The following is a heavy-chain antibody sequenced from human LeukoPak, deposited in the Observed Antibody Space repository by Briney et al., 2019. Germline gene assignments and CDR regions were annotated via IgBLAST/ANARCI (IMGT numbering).Heavy chain of an antibody. J-gene: IGHJ5*02. CDR3: ARLARGANRWFDP. CDR2: IYHSGST. D-gene: IGHD1-26*01. V-gene: IGHV4-38-2*02. Sequence: PSETLSLTCTVSGYSIGSDFYWGWIRQPPGKGLEWIASIYHSGSTYYNPSLKSRLTISVDTSKNQFSLKLSSVTAADTAVYYCARLARGANRWFDPWGQGTLVTVSS. CDR1: GYSIGSDFY.